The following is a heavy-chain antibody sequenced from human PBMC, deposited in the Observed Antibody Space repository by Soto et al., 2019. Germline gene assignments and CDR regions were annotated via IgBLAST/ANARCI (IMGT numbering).Heavy chain of an antibody. CDR3: TTEGVVPAVYYFDY. CDR2: IKSKTDGGTT. Sequence: EVQLVESGGGLVKPGGSLRLSCAASGFTFSNAWMNWVRQAPGKGLEWVGRIKSKTDGGTTDYSAPVKGRFTISRDDSKNTLYLQMNSLKADDTAGYYCTTEGVVPAVYYFDYWGQGTLVTVSS. V-gene: IGHV3-15*07. D-gene: IGHD2-2*01. CDR1: GFTFSNAW. J-gene: IGHJ4*02.